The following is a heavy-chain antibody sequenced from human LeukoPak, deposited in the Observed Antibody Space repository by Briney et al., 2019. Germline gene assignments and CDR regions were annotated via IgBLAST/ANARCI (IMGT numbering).Heavy chain of an antibody. D-gene: IGHD3-16*02. V-gene: IGHV4-34*01. CDR3: ARGVHYDYVWGSYRTKPFDY. J-gene: IGHJ4*02. CDR1: GGSFSGYY. CDR2: INHSGST. Sequence: SETLSLTCAVYGGSFSGYYWSWIRQPPGKGLEWIGEINHSGSTNYNPSLKSRVTISVDTSKNQFSLKLSSVTAADTAVYYCARGVHYDYVWGSYRTKPFDYWGQGTLVTVSS.